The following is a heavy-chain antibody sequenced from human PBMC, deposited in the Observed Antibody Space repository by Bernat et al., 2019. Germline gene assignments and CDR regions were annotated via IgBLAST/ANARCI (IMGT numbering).Heavy chain of an antibody. J-gene: IGHJ3*01. CDR1: GFTFSSYA. D-gene: IGHD2-2*03. CDR2: ISGSGGSN. Sequence: EVQLLESGGGLVQPGGSLRLSCAASGFTFSSYAMSWVRQAPGKGLEWVSAISGSGGSNYYADSVKGRFTISRDNSKNTLYLKMNSLRAEDTAVYYCAKASLKRGYRNWGQGTMVTVSS. V-gene: IGHV3-23*01. CDR3: AKASLKRGYRN.